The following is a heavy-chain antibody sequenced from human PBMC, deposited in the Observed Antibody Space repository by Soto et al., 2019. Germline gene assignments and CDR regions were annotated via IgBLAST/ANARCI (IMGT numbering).Heavy chain of an antibody. J-gene: IGHJ6*02. CDR2: ISAYNGNT. Sequence: GASVKVSCKASGYTFTSYGISWVRKAPGQGLEWMGWISAYNGNTNYAQKLQGRVTMTTDTSTSTAYMELRSLRSDDTAVYYCARHYYDSSDNYYYYYGMDVWGQGTTVTVSS. V-gene: IGHV1-18*01. CDR1: GYTFTSYG. CDR3: ARHYYDSSDNYYYYYGMDV. D-gene: IGHD3-22*01.